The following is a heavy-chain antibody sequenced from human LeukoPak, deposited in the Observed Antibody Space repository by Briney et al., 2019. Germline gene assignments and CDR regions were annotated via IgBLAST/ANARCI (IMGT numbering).Heavy chain of an antibody. V-gene: IGHV3-48*04. CDR3: TREEVVVLDALDI. J-gene: IGHJ3*02. CDR2: ISSSGNTI. CDR1: GFTFSNAW. Sequence: TGGSLRLSCAASGFTFSNAWMTWVRQAPGKGLEWVSYISSSGNTIYYADSVKGRFTISRDNAKNSLYLQMNSLRAEDTAVYYCTREEVVVLDALDIWGQGTMVTVSS. D-gene: IGHD2-2*01.